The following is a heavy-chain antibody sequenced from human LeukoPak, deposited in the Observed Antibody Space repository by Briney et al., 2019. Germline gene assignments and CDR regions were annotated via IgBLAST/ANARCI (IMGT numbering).Heavy chain of an antibody. Sequence: GGSLRLSCAASGFTFSSYSMNWVRQAPGKGLEWVSVIYSGGSTYYADSVKGRFTISRDNSKNTLYLQMNSLRAEDTAVYYCAREGSSSWYDYWGQGTLVTVSS. J-gene: IGHJ4*02. D-gene: IGHD6-13*01. CDR1: GFTFSSYS. CDR3: AREGSSSWYDY. V-gene: IGHV3-53*01. CDR2: IYSGGST.